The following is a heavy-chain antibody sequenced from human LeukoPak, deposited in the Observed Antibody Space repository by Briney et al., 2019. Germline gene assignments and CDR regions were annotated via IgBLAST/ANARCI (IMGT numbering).Heavy chain of an antibody. CDR1: GVSISNYY. Sequence: KPSETLSLTCTVSGVSISNYYWNWIRQPPGKGLEWIGYIYYSGRTNYNPSLKSRVTISVDTSKNQFSLKLSPVTAADTAVYYCARGYGSGYYYVPYDYWGQGTLVTVSS. J-gene: IGHJ4*02. D-gene: IGHD3-22*01. CDR2: IYYSGRT. V-gene: IGHV4-59*01. CDR3: ARGYGSGYYYVPYDY.